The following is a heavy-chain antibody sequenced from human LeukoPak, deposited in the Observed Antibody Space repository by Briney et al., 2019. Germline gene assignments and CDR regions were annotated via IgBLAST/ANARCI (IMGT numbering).Heavy chain of an antibody. CDR3: ARSRVATIRLPLGYFDY. Sequence: SSETLSLTCTVSGGSISSGGYYWSWIRQRPGKGLEWIGYIYYSGSTYYNPSLKSRVTISVDTSKNQFSLKLSSVTAADTAVYYCARSRVATIRLPLGYFDYWGQGTLVTVSS. CDR1: GGSISSGGYY. CDR2: IYYSGST. V-gene: IGHV4-31*03. D-gene: IGHD5-12*01. J-gene: IGHJ4*02.